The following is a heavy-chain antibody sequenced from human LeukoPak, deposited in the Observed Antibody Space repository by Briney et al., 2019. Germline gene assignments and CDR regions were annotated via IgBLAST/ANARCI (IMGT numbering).Heavy chain of an antibody. V-gene: IGHV4-34*01. D-gene: IGHD1-7*01. Sequence: SETLSLTCAVYGGSFSNYYWSWIRQPPGKGLEWIGEINNSGRANYNPSLMSRVTVSVDTSKNQFSLRLTSVTATDTAVYYCARRWNYGRNYYIDVWGNGATVSVSS. CDR1: GGSFSNYY. J-gene: IGHJ6*03. CDR2: INNSGRA. CDR3: ARRWNYGRNYYIDV.